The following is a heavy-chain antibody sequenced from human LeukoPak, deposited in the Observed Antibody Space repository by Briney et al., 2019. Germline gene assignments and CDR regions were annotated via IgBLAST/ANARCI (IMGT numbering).Heavy chain of an antibody. CDR2: INHSGST. CDR1: GGSFSGYY. Sequence: SQTLSLTCAVYGGSFSGYYWSWIRQPPGKGLEWIGEINHSGSTNYNPSLKSRVTISVDTSKNQFSLKLSSVTAADTAVYYCARGTGSFDPWGQGTLVTVSS. J-gene: IGHJ5*02. V-gene: IGHV4-34*01. D-gene: IGHD1-1*01. CDR3: ARGTGSFDP.